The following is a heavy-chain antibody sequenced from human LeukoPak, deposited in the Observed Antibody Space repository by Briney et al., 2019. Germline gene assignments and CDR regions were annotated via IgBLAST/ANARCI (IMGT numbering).Heavy chain of an antibody. V-gene: IGHV3-30-3*01. J-gene: IGHJ4*02. Sequence: PGTSLRLSCAASGFTFSDYAIHWVRQAPGKGLDWVTFISYDGSNKNYAESVKGRFTISRDNSKNTVYLQLNSLRAGDTAIYYCTKDRRGPAAGTWYFDSWGQGTLVTVSS. CDR3: TKDRRGPAAGTWYFDS. CDR2: ISYDGSNK. CDR1: GFTFSDYA. D-gene: IGHD6-13*01.